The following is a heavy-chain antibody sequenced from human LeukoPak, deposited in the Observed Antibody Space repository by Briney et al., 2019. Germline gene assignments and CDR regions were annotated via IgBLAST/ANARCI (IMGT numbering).Heavy chain of an antibody. CDR2: INPDNGNT. CDR1: GYTFTVYF. J-gene: IGHJ4*02. V-gene: IGHV1-18*04. Sequence: ASVSVSCKASGYTFTVYFMHWVRQAPAPGLGWMGWINPDNGNTNYAQKLQGRVTMTTDTSTSTAYMELRSLRSDDTAVYYCARDAIDGSYYNYWGQGTLVTVSS. D-gene: IGHD1-26*01. CDR3: ARDAIDGSYYNY.